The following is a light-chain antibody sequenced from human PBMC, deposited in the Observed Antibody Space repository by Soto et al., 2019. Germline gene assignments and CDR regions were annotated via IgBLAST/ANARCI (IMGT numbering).Light chain of an antibody. CDR2: EVS. J-gene: IGLJ2*01. CDR3: SSYTSSSTLAVV. CDR1: SSDVGGYNY. V-gene: IGLV2-14*01. Sequence: QSALTQPASVSGSPGQSITISCTGTSSDVGGYNYVSWYQQYPGKAPKLMIYEVSNRPSGVSNRFSGSKSGNTASLTISGLQGEDEADYYCSSYTSSSTLAVVFGGGTKLTVL.